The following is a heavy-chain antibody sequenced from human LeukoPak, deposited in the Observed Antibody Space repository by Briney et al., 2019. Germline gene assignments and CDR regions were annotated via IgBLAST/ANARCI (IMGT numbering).Heavy chain of an antibody. Sequence: GASVKVSCKASGYTFTGYYMHWVRQAPGQGLEWMGWINPNSGGTNYAQKFQGRVTMTRDTSISTAYMELSRLRSDDTAVYYCARVGGIAAAGLYFDYWGQGTLVTVSS. CDR2: INPNSGGT. CDR3: ARVGGIAAAGLYFDY. CDR1: GYTFTGYY. J-gene: IGHJ4*02. D-gene: IGHD6-13*01. V-gene: IGHV1-2*02.